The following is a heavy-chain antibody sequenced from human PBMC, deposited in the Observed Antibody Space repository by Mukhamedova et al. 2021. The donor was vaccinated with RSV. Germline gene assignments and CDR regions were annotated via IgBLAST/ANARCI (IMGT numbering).Heavy chain of an antibody. CDR2: NNHSGST. D-gene: IGHD1-14*01. CDR3: ARHEVRRRKNWFDP. V-gene: IGHV4-34*01. J-gene: IGHJ5*02. Sequence: GENNHSGSTNYNPSLKSRVTISVDTSKNQFSLKLSSVTAADTAVYYCARHEVRRRKNWFDPWGQGTLVTVSS.